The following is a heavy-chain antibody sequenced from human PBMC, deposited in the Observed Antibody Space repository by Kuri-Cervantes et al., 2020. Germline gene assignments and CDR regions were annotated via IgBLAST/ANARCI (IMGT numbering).Heavy chain of an antibody. Sequence: GESLKISCAASGFTFSSYWMHWVRQAPGKGLVWVSRINSDGSSTSYADSVKGRFTISRDNAKNTLYLQMNSLRAEDTAVYYCARGGSLGVLDIWGQGTMVTVSS. CDR2: INSDGSST. V-gene: IGHV3-74*01. CDR1: GFTFSSYW. D-gene: IGHD3-16*01. J-gene: IGHJ3*02. CDR3: ARGGSLGVLDI.